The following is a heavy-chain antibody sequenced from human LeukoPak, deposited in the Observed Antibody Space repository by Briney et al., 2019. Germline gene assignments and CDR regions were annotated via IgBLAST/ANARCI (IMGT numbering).Heavy chain of an antibody. CDR1: GFTFSSYA. CDR3: AKDDPNDYKPWIY. CDR2: ISGSGDKT. J-gene: IGHJ4*02. Sequence: GGSLRLSCAASGFTFSSYAMSWVRQAPGKGLEWVSLISGSGDKTYYADSVKGRFTISRDNSKNTLYLQVNSLRADDTAVYYCAKDDPNDYKPWIYWGQGTLVIASS. V-gene: IGHV3-23*01. D-gene: IGHD4-11*01.